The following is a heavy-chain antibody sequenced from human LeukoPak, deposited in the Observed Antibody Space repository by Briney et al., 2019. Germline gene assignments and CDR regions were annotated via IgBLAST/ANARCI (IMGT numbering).Heavy chain of an antibody. CDR3: AREIVEMAALKIDY. J-gene: IGHJ4*02. Sequence: ASVKVSCKASGYTFTGYYMHWVRQAPGQGLEWMGWINPNSGGTNYAQKFQGRVTMTRDTSISTAYMELSRLRSDDTAVYYCAREIVEMAALKIDYWGQGTLVTVSS. CDR2: INPNSGGT. CDR1: GYTFTGYY. D-gene: IGHD5-24*01. V-gene: IGHV1-2*02.